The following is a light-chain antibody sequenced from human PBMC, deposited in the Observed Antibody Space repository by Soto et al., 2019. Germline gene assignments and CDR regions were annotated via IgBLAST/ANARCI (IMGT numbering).Light chain of an antibody. CDR3: QQYGSSPKYT. V-gene: IGKV3-20*01. CDR2: GTS. Sequence: EIVLTQSPGTLSLSPGERATLSCRASQSVSSSYLAWYQQKPGQAPRILIYGTSSRATGIPDRFSGSGSGTDFTLTINRLEPEDFAVYYCQQYGSSPKYTFGQGTKLEIK. J-gene: IGKJ2*01. CDR1: QSVSSSY.